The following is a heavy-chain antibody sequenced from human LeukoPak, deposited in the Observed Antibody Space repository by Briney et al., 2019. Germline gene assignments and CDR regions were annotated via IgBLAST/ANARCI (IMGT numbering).Heavy chain of an antibody. Sequence: SETLSLTRTVSGGSIRSSYWSWIRQPPGKGLEWIGYMYYSGSTKYNPSLKSRVTMSVDTSQNQFSLKLSSVTAADTAVYHCARVSVSGYGYYYFDYWGQGTLVTVSS. CDR2: MYYSGST. CDR1: GGSIRSSY. D-gene: IGHD5-12*01. V-gene: IGHV4-59*01. J-gene: IGHJ4*02. CDR3: ARVSVSGYGYYYFDY.